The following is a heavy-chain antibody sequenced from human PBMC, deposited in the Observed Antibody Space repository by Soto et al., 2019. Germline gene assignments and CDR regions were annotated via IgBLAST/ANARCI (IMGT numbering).Heavy chain of an antibody. CDR2: ISSNGGTT. CDR3: VRPVSGNYDY. Sequence: EVQLAESGGGMVQPGGSLRLSCVASGFTFSSYDMHWVRQAPGKGLEYVSSISSNGGTTYYGNSVKGRFTISRDNSKNTLYLQRGSLRPEDMAVYYCVRPVSGNYDYWGQGTLVTVSS. J-gene: IGHJ4*02. V-gene: IGHV3-64*01. D-gene: IGHD1-7*01. CDR1: GFTFSSYD.